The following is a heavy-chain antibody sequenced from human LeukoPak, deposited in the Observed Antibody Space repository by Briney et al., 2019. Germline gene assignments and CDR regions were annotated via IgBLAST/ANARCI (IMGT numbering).Heavy chain of an antibody. Sequence: ASVKVSCKASGYTFTGYYMHWVRQAPGQGLEWMGRINPNSGGTNYAQKVQGRATMTRDTSISTAYMELSRLRSDDTAVYYCARDRIAAAGQLYNWFDPWGQGTLVTVSS. CDR2: INPNSGGT. CDR1: GYTFTGYY. V-gene: IGHV1-2*06. CDR3: ARDRIAAAGQLYNWFDP. D-gene: IGHD6-13*01. J-gene: IGHJ5*02.